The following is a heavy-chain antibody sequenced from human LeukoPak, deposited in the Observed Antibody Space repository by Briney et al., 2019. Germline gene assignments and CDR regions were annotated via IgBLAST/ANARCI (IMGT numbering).Heavy chain of an antibody. CDR3: AKDSPLIVEATRWGRNVFDI. V-gene: IGHV3-23*01. CDR1: GLTFNNYA. CDR2: ISGGGGGI. J-gene: IGHJ3*02. Sequence: PGGSLRLSCAAPGLTFNNYAMSWVRRAPVKGLAWVSTISGGGGGIYYADSVKGRFTISRDNSKETLYLLMNSLSAEDTAVYYCAKDSPLIVEATRWGRNVFDIWGQGTMVTVAS. D-gene: IGHD1-26*01.